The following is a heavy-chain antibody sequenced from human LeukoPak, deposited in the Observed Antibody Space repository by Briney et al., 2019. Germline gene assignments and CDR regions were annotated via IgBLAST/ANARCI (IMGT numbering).Heavy chain of an antibody. CDR2: INHSGST. CDR1: GGSFSGYC. V-gene: IGHV4-34*01. Sequence: SETLSLTCAVYGGSFSGYCWSWIRQPPGKGLEWIGEINHSGSTNYNPSLKSRVTISVDTSKNQFSLKLSSVTAADTAVYYCASGDSSSWYFWFDPWGQGTLVTVSS. CDR3: ASGDSSSWYFWFDP. J-gene: IGHJ5*02. D-gene: IGHD6-13*01.